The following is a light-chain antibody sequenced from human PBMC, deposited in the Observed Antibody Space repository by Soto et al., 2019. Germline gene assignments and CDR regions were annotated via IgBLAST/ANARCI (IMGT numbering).Light chain of an antibody. J-gene: IGKJ4*01. CDR3: HQYGSSPA. CDR1: QSVSSNY. Sequence: ETVLTQSPGTLSLSPGERATLSCRASQSVSSNYLAWYQQKPGQAPRLLIYGASSRATGIPDRFSGSGSGIDFTLAISRLEPEDFAVYYCHQYGSSPAFGGGTRVEIK. CDR2: GAS. V-gene: IGKV3-20*01.